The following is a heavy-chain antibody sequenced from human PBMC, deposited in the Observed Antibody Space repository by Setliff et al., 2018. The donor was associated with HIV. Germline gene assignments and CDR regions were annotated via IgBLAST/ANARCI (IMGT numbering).Heavy chain of an antibody. CDR1: GYSFADYG. CDR2: ISTYNGNT. V-gene: IGHV1-18*04. Sequence: ASVKVSCKTSGYSFADYGITWVRQAPGQGLEWMGWISTYNGNTNYAQKLQGRVTMTSEISTRTAYMEVRSLRSVDTAVYYCARGPYCSSSTCYGPLYYYYYMDVWGKGTTVTVSS. D-gene: IGHD2-2*01. CDR3: ARGPYCSSSTCYGPLYYYYYMDV. J-gene: IGHJ6*03.